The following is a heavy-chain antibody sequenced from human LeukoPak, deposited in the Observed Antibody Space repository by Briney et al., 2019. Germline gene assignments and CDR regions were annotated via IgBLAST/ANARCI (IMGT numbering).Heavy chain of an antibody. V-gene: IGHV4-59*04. D-gene: IGHD3-22*01. CDR1: GGSFIGYY. CDR3: ARQYYDRTGYYYFDN. Sequence: SETLSLTCAVYGGSFIGYYWGWIRQPPGKGLEWIGSMYYSGSTFSNPSLRSRVNMSADTSKNQFSLKLSSVTAADTAVYYCARQYYDRTGYYYFDNWSQGTQVTVSS. J-gene: IGHJ4*02. CDR2: MYYSGST.